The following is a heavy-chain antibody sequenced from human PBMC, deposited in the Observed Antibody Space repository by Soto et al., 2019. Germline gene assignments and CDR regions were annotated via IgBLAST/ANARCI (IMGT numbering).Heavy chain of an antibody. Sequence: QITLKESGPSPVKPTQTLTVTCTFSGFSLSNSGVGVTWIRQPPGKALEWLALIYGDNDKRYSPSLKTRLTITKDTSKNQVVLTLTNMYPVDTATYYCAHCSLHDYGDYDPGTSHVFDTWGQGTLLTVSS. D-gene: IGHD4-17*01. V-gene: IGHV2-5*02. CDR3: AHCSLHDYGDYDPGTSHVFDT. CDR1: GFSLSNSGVG. J-gene: IGHJ4*02. CDR2: IYGDNDK.